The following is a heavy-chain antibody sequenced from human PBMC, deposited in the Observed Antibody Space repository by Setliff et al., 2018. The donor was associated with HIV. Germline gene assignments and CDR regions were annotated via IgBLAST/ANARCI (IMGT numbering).Heavy chain of an antibody. Sequence: ASVKVSCKASGYTFTSYYMHWVRQAPGQGLEWMGIINPSGGSTSYAQKFQGRVTITRDTSTSTVYMELSSLRSEDTAVYYCARDLPTTVTKGLEPFDYWGQGTLVTVSS. CDR2: INPSGGST. V-gene: IGHV1-46*01. J-gene: IGHJ4*02. CDR1: GYTFTSYY. CDR3: ARDLPTTVTKGLEPFDY. D-gene: IGHD4-17*01.